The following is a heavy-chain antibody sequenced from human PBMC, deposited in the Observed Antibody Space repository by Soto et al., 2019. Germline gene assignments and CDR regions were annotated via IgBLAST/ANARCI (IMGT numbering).Heavy chain of an antibody. Sequence: QVQLVQSGGEVKKPGASVKVSCKASGYIFNSFGISWVRQAPGQGLEWMGWISAYTGNTKYAQNFQGRVTMTTDTSTSTAYMELRSLSSDDTGVYHWARRWTPGGIDYWGQGTLVTVSS. CDR1: GYIFNSFG. CDR2: ISAYTGNT. D-gene: IGHD3-16*01. CDR3: ARRWTPGGIDY. J-gene: IGHJ4*02. V-gene: IGHV1-18*01.